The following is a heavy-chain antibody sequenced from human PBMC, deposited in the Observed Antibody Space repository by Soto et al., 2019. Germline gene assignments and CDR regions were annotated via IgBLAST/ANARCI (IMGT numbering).Heavy chain of an antibody. V-gene: IGHV4-4*07. CDR2: MSISGST. CDR3: ARGMTPPGAPAWYYFDS. Sequence: PSETLSLTCTVSGASITGYYWSCIRQPAGKGLEWIGLMSISGSTNYNPTLRSRVTMSVDVAKNQFSLRLTSVTAADTALYYCARGMTPPGAPAWYYFDSWGQGTLVTVS. CDR1: GASITGYY. J-gene: IGHJ4*02. D-gene: IGHD3-16*01.